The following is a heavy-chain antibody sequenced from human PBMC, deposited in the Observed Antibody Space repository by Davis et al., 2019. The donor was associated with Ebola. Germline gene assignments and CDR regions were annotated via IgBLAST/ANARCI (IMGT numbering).Heavy chain of an antibody. CDR2: INHSGST. V-gene: IGHV4-34*01. D-gene: IGHD6-19*01. CDR3: AIPSGRYYYYYGMDV. J-gene: IGHJ6*02. Sequence: PSETLSLTCAVYGGSFSGYYSSWIRQPPGKGLEWNGKINHSGSTNYNPSLKSRVTISVDTSKNPFSLKLSSVTAADTAVYYCAIPSGRYYYYYGMDVCGQGTTVTVSS. CDR1: GGSFSGYY.